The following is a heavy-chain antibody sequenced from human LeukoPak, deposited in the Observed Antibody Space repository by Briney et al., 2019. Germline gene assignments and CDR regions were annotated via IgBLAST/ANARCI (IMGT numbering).Heavy chain of an antibody. J-gene: IGHJ6*02. Sequence: GGSLRLSCAASGYTFSSYTMHWVRQAPGKGLEWVAVISYDGSNKSYADSVTGRFTISRDSSKNTLYLQLNSLRPEDTSVYYCARPGYGAGPGYFYGMDVWGQGTTVIVSS. V-gene: IGHV3-30*04. CDR3: ARPGYGAGPGYFYGMDV. CDR1: GYTFSSYT. D-gene: IGHD3-10*01. CDR2: ISYDGSNK.